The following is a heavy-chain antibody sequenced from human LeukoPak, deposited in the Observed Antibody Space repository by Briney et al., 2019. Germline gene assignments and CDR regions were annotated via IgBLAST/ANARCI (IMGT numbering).Heavy chain of an antibody. V-gene: IGHV1-69*01. Sequence: SVKLSCKASGGTFSSYAMSWVRQAPGQGLEWMGGIIRIFGTANYAHKFQGRVTITADESTSTAYVELSSLRSEDTAVCYCARQQQLLPAGAFDSWGQGTMVTVSS. CDR1: GGTFSSYA. CDR2: IIRIFGTA. J-gene: IGHJ3*02. D-gene: IGHD6-13*01. CDR3: ARQQQLLPAGAFDS.